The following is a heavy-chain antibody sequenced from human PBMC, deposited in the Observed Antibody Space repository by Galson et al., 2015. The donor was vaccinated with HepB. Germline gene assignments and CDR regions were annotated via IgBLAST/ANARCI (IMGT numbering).Heavy chain of an antibody. V-gene: IGHV3-30-3*01. CDR3: AGAPRVVTSPFDY. J-gene: IGHJ4*02. Sequence: SLRLSCAASGFTFSSYAMHWVRQAPGKGLEWVAVISYDGSNKYYADSVKGRFTISRDNSKNTLYLQMNSLRAEDTAVYYCAGAPRVVTSPFDYWGQGTLVTVSS. CDR1: GFTFSSYA. D-gene: IGHD4-23*01. CDR2: ISYDGSNK.